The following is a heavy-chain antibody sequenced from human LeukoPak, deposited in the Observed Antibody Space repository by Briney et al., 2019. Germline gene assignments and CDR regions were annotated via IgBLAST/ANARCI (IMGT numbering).Heavy chain of an antibody. V-gene: IGHV4-4*07. CDR1: SGSISDYY. Sequence: WETLSLTCTVSSGSISDYYWSWIRQPAGKGLEWIGRIKASGSSNYNPSLKSRVTMSVDTSKNQFSLKLSSMTAADTAVYYCARESGVSKQWLVLGYFDYWGQGTLVTVSS. CDR3: ARESGVSKQWLVLGYFDY. J-gene: IGHJ4*02. D-gene: IGHD6-19*01. CDR2: IKASGSS.